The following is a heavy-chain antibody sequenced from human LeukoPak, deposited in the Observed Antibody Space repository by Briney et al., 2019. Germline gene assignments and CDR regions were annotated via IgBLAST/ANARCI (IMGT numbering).Heavy chain of an antibody. Sequence: ASVKVSCKASGYTFTCYYMHWVRQAPGQGLEWMGWINPNSGGTNYAQKFQGRVTMTRDTSISTAYMELSRLRSDDTAVYYCARQYYGSGSYYCDYWGQGTLVTVSS. CDR1: GYTFTCYY. V-gene: IGHV1-2*02. D-gene: IGHD3-10*01. J-gene: IGHJ4*02. CDR2: INPNSGGT. CDR3: ARQYYGSGSYYCDY.